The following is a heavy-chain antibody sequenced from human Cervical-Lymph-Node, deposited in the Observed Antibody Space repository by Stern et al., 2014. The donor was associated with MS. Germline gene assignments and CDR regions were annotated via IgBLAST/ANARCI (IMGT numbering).Heavy chain of an antibody. Sequence: EDQLVESGAELKKPGESLKISCKTSGYNFINYWIAWVRQVPGKGLEWIGLIYPGDSDIRYSPSFQGQVTMSVDKSITTAYLQWNNLRASDTAVYFCARWSVACDYWGQGALITVSS. CDR3: ARWSVACDY. CDR1: GYNFINYW. V-gene: IGHV5-51*03. J-gene: IGHJ4*02. CDR2: IYPGDSDI.